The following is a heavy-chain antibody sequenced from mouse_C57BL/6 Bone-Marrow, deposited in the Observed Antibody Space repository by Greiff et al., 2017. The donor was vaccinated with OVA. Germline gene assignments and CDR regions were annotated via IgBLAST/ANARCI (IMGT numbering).Heavy chain of an antibody. Sequence: QVQLQQSGAELVRPGASVKLSCKASGYTFTDYYINWVKQRPGQGLEWIARIYPGSGNTYYNEKFKGKAKLTAEKSSSTAYMQLSSLTSEDSAVYFCARWGGGSTMASYYYAMDYWGQGTSVTVSS. J-gene: IGHJ4*01. CDR2: IYPGSGNT. CDR3: ARWGGGSTMASYYYAMDY. V-gene: IGHV1-76*01. CDR1: GYTFTDYY. D-gene: IGHD2-1*01.